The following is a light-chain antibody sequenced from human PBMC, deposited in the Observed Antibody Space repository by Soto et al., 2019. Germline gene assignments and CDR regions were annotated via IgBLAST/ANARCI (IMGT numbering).Light chain of an antibody. Sequence: IVLTQSPGTLSLSPGERATLSCRASQSVGRRYLAWYQQRPGQAPRLLIYDTSERASDIPDRFSGSGSETDFTLTISRLVPEDFAVYYCQYQGTFGGGTKVEIK. V-gene: IGKV3-20*01. CDR2: DTS. J-gene: IGKJ4*01. CDR1: QSVGRRY. CDR3: QYQGT.